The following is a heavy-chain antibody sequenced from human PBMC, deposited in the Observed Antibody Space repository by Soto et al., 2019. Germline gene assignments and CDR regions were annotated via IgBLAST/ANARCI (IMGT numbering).Heavy chain of an antibody. CDR2: IYYSGST. V-gene: IGHV4-39*01. Sequence: SETLSLTCTVSGGSISSSSYYWGWIRQPPGKGLEWIGSIYYSGSTYYNPSLKSRVTISVDTSKNQFSLKLSSVTAADTAVYYCARPAGPLAAAGTGAFDIWGQGTMVTVSS. D-gene: IGHD6-13*01. CDR3: ARPAGPLAAAGTGAFDI. J-gene: IGHJ3*02. CDR1: GGSISSSSYY.